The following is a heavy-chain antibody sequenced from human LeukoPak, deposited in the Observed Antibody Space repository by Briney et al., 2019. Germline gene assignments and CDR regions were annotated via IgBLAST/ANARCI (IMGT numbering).Heavy chain of an antibody. CDR3: ARAMWGYSGYDASGYYYYMDV. D-gene: IGHD5-12*01. J-gene: IGHJ6*03. V-gene: IGHV4-59*01. Sequence: SETLSLTCTVSGGSISSYYWSWIRQPPGKGLEWIGYIYYSGSTNYNPSLKSRVTISVDTSKNQFSLKLSSVTAADTAVYYCARAMWGYSGYDASGYYYYMDVWGKGTRSPSP. CDR1: GGSISSYY. CDR2: IYYSGST.